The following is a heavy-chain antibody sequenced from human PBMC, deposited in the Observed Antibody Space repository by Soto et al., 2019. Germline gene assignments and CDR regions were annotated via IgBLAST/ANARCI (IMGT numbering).Heavy chain of an antibody. CDR3: TRAAWFPYLSFY. Sequence: GGSLRLSCAASGFTFSRFELHWVRQAPGKGLEWITYISSSGSTAYYASSVEGRFTISRDNANNSVYLQMDSLRAEDTALYYCTRAAWFPYLSFYWGQGALVTVSS. CDR2: ISSSGSTA. V-gene: IGHV3-48*03. D-gene: IGHD3-10*01. J-gene: IGHJ4*02. CDR1: GFTFSRFE.